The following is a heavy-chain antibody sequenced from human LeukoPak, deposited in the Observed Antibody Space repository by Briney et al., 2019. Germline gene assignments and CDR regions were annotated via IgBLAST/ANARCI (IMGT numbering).Heavy chain of an antibody. J-gene: IGHJ4*02. V-gene: IGHV3-23*01. D-gene: IGHD1-26*01. CDR1: GFTFSSYG. CDR3: AKDRGSLYLFDY. Sequence: GGSLRLSCAASGFTFSSYGMSWVRQAPGKGLEWVSAISGSGGSTYYADSVKGRFTISRDNSKNTLYLQMNSLRAEDTAVYYCAKDRGSLYLFDYWGQGTLVTVSS. CDR2: ISGSGGST.